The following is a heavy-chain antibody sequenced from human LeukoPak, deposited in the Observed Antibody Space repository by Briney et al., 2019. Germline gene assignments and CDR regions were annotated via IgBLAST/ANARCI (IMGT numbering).Heavy chain of an antibody. CDR3: ARHLEWLLFPYYFDY. CDR1: GGSISSSNW. V-gene: IGHV4-4*02. CDR2: IYHSGST. Sequence: SETLSLTCAVSGGSISSSNWWSWVRQPPGKGLEWIGEIYHSGSTNYNPSLKSRVTISVDTSKNQFSLKLSSVTAADTAVYYCARHLEWLLFPYYFDYWGQGTLVTVSS. J-gene: IGHJ4*02. D-gene: IGHD3-3*01.